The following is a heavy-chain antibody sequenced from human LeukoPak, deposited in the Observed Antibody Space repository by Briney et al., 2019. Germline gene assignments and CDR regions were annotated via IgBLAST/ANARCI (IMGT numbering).Heavy chain of an antibody. V-gene: IGHV3-15*01. Sequence: GGSLRLSCAASGFTFTNAWMSWVRQAPGKELEWVGRIKSKGDGETIDNAAPVKGRFTMSRDDSKATLYLQMNSLKAEDTAVYYCTTDLGLTMIRGVIVYWGQGALVTVSS. CDR3: TTDLGLTMIRGVIVY. CDR1: GFTFTNAW. CDR2: IKSKGDGETI. J-gene: IGHJ4*02. D-gene: IGHD3-10*01.